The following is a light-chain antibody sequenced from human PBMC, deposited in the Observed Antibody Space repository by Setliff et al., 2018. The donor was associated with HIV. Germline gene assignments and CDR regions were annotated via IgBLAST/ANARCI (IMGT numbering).Light chain of an antibody. Sequence: QSALTQPRSVSGSPGQSVTISCTGTASDIGNYKYVSWYQQHPEKAPKLILYDVSQRPSGVPDCFSGSKSGNTASLAISGLQAEDEGDYYCCSYAGTYTSLYVFGTGTKVTVL. CDR2: DVS. CDR1: ASDIGNYKY. J-gene: IGLJ1*01. V-gene: IGLV2-11*01. CDR3: CSYAGTYTSLYV.